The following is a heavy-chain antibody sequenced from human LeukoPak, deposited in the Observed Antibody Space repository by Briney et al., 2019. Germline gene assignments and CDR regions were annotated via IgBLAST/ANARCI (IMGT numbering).Heavy chain of an antibody. CDR2: VSGDGSGT. CDR3: TRDLSPAHF. D-gene: IGHD2/OR15-2a*01. Sequence: PGGSLRLSCTTSGFTFNTYWMHWVRQAPGKGLVWVSRVSGDGSGTVYTDSVKGRFTISRDNAKNTLYLQMNSLRVEDTAVYYCTRDLSPAHFWGQGTLVTVSS. J-gene: IGHJ4*02. V-gene: IGHV3-74*01. CDR1: GFTFNTYW.